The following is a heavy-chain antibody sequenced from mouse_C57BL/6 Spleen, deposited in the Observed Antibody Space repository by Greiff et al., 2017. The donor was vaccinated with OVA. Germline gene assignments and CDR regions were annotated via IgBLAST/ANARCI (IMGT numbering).Heavy chain of an antibody. J-gene: IGHJ4*01. CDR3: VRGDWDDYAMDY. CDR2: IRSKSNNSAT. D-gene: IGHD4-1*01. V-gene: IGHV10-1*01. CDR1: GFSFNTYA. Sequence: EVKLMESGGGLVQPKGSLKLSCAASGFSFNTYAMNWVRQAPGTGLAWVARIRSKSNNSATYYADSVKDRFTISRDDSESMLYLQMNNLKTEDTAMYYCVRGDWDDYAMDYWGQGTSVTVSS.